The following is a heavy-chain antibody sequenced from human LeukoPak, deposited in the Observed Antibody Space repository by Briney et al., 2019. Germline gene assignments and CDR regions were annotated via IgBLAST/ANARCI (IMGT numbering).Heavy chain of an antibody. CDR1: GYTFTSYY. Sequence: ASVKVSCKASGYTFTSYYMHWVRQAPGQGLEWMGIINPSGGSTSYAQKFQGRVTMTRDMSTSTAYMELSSLRSEDTAVYYCAAELVIAARDLDFDLWGRGTLVTVSS. CDR2: INPSGGST. V-gene: IGHV1-46*01. CDR3: AAELVIAARDLDFDL. J-gene: IGHJ2*01. D-gene: IGHD6-25*01.